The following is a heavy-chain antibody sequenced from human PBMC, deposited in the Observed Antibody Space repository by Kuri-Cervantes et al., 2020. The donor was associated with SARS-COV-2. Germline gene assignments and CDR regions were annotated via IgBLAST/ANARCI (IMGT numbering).Heavy chain of an antibody. D-gene: IGHD3-3*01. CDR2: IYWDDDK. CDR1: GCSLSTSGVG. J-gene: IGHJ5*02. Sequence: SGPTLAKPTQTLTLTCTFSGCSLSTSGVGVGWIRQPPGKALEWLALIYWDDDKRYSPSLKSRLTITKDTSKNQVVLTMTNMDPVDTATYYCARKQYYDFWSGHTMGLFDPWGQGTLVTVSS. CDR3: ARKQYYDFWSGHTMGLFDP. V-gene: IGHV2-5*02.